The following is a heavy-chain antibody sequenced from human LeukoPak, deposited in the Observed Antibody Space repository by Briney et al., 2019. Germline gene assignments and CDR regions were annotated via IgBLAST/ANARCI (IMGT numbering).Heavy chain of an antibody. D-gene: IGHD3-3*01. V-gene: IGHV4-34*01. CDR1: GGSFSPYY. CDR2: INHSGST. J-gene: IGHJ5*02. CDR3: ARDNFWSGYRWFDP. Sequence: SETLSLTCAVYGGSFSPYYWSWIRQPPGKGLEWIGEINHSGSTNYNPSLKSRVTISVDTSKNQFSLKLSSVTAADTAVYYCARDNFWSGYRWFDPWGQGTLVTVSS.